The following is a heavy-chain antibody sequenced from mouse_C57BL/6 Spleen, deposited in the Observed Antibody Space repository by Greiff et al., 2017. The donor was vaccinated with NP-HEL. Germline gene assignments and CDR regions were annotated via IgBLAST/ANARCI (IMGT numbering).Heavy chain of an antibody. CDR3: ARWDGYFDY. V-gene: IGHV5-12*01. Sequence: EVHLVESGGGLVQPGGSLKLSCAASGFTFSDYYMYWVRQTPEKRLEWVAYISNGGGSTYYPDTVKGRFTISRDNAKNTLYLQMSRLKSEDTAMYYCARWDGYFDYWGQGTTLTVSS. CDR2: ISNGGGST. D-gene: IGHD2-3*01. CDR1: GFTFSDYY. J-gene: IGHJ2*01.